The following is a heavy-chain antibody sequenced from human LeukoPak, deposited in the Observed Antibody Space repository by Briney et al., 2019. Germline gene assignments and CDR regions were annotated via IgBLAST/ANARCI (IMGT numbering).Heavy chain of an antibody. CDR1: GFTFSSYG. Sequence: PGRSLRLSCAASGFTFSSYGMHWVRQAPGKGLEWVAVISYDGSNKYYADSVKGRFTISRDNSKNTLYLQMNSLRAEDTAVYYCASLPAAADLLWGQETLVTVSS. V-gene: IGHV3-30*01. CDR3: ASLPAAADLL. J-gene: IGHJ4*02. CDR2: ISYDGSNK. D-gene: IGHD6-13*01.